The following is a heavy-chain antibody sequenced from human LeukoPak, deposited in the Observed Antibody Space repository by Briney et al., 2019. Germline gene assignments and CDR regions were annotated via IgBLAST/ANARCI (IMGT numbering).Heavy chain of an antibody. D-gene: IGHD3-10*01. J-gene: IGHJ5*02. V-gene: IGHV3-7*01. CDR1: GFTFSSYW. CDR3: ARRYYGSGSYRLHWFVP. CDR2: IKQDGSEK. Sequence: GGSLRLSCAASGFTFSSYWTSWVRQAPGKGLEWVANIKQDGSEKYYVDSVKGRFTISRDNAKNTLYLQMNSLRAEDTAVYYCARRYYGSGSYRLHWFVPWGQGTLVTVSS.